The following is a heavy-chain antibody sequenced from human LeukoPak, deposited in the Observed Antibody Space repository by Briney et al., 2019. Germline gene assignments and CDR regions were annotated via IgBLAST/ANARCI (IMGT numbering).Heavy chain of an antibody. CDR3: AKGEGYGDYHFSY. CDR2: ISYDGTNK. Sequence: PGGSLRLSCAASGFPFSRNGVHWVRQAPGKGLEWVAVISYDGTNKYYADSVKGRFPISRDNYKNTLYLQMNSLRAEDTAVYYCAKGEGYGDYHFSYCGQGTLVTVLS. CDR1: GFPFSRNG. D-gene: IGHD4-17*01. V-gene: IGHV3-30*18. J-gene: IGHJ4*02.